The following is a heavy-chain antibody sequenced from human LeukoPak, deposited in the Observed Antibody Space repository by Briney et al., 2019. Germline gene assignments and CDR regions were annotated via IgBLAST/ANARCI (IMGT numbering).Heavy chain of an antibody. CDR3: ARLDVVAGRAY. CDR1: GFTVSNNY. CDR2: MYSGGST. Sequence: GGSLRLSCAVSGFTVSNNYMSWVRQAPGKGLEWVSVMYSGGSTYYADSVKGRFTISRDNSKNTVYLQMNSLRAEDTAVYYCARLDVVAGRAYWGLGTLVTVSS. J-gene: IGHJ4*02. V-gene: IGHV3-53*01. D-gene: IGHD6-19*01.